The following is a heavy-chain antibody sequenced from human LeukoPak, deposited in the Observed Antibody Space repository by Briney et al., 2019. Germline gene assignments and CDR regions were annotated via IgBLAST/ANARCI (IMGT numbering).Heavy chain of an antibody. CDR1: GGTFASYA. CDR3: AIRSAPFAFDI. CDR2: IIPILGIA. J-gene: IGHJ3*02. Sequence: ASVKVSCKASGGTFASYAISWIRQAPGQGLEWMGRIIPILGIANYAQKFQGRVTITADESTSTAYMELSSLRSEDTAVYYCAIRSAPFAFDIWGQGTMVTVSS. V-gene: IGHV1-69*04.